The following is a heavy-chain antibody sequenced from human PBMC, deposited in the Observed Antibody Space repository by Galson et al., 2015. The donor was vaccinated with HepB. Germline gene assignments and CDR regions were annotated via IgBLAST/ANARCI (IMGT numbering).Heavy chain of an antibody. CDR3: ASPPPSIFGVVILFDY. D-gene: IGHD3-3*01. CDR1: GLNFSSYA. V-gene: IGHV3-30-3*01. Sequence: SLRLSCAASGLNFSSYAMHWVRQALGKGLEWVAVISYDGSNKYYADSVKGRFTISRDNSKNTLFLQMNSLRAEDTAVYYCASPPPSIFGVVILFDYWGLGTLVTVSS. J-gene: IGHJ4*02. CDR2: ISYDGSNK.